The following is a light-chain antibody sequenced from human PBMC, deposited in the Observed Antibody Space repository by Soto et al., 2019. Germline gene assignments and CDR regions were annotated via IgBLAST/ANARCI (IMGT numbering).Light chain of an antibody. Sequence: SYELTQPLSVSVALGQTARITCGGNNIGGKNVHWYQQKPGQAPVLVIFRDSNRPSGIPERFSGSNSGNTATLTISRAQAGDEAEYYCQVWDSSTYVFGTGTKLTVL. CDR2: RDS. CDR3: QVWDSSTYV. CDR1: NIGGKN. V-gene: IGLV3-9*01. J-gene: IGLJ1*01.